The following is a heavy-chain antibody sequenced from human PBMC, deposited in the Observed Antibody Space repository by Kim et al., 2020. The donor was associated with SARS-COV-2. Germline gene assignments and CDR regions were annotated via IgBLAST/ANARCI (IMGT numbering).Heavy chain of an antibody. Sequence: SETLSLICNVSGGAVSSGSYYWSWIRQPPGKGLEWIGEIHSSGSTNYNPSLKSRVTISVDTSKNQFSLNLSSVTAADAAVYYCATSLSVVGGTTFDYWGQGTLVTVSS. CDR2: IHSSGST. CDR3: ATSLSVVGGTTFDY. J-gene: IGHJ4*02. V-gene: IGHV4-61*01. D-gene: IGHD1-26*01. CDR1: GGAVSSGSYY.